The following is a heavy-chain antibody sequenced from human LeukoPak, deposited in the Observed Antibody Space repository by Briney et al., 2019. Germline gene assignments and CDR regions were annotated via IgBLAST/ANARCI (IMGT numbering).Heavy chain of an antibody. V-gene: IGHV3-48*02. Sequence: GGSLRLSCVASGFTFSSYSMNWVRQAPGKGLQWVSYISSSSGTIYYADSVEGRFTISRDNAKNSLYLQMNSLRDEDTAVYYCARVSRWNDWAFEGWGQGTLVTVSS. J-gene: IGHJ4*02. CDR1: GFTFSSYS. CDR3: ARVSRWNDWAFEG. CDR2: ISSSSGTI. D-gene: IGHD1-1*01.